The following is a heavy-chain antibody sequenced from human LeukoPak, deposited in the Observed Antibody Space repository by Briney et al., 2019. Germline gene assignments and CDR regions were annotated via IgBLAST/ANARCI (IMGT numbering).Heavy chain of an antibody. J-gene: IGHJ6*02. V-gene: IGHV1-69*13. CDR1: GYTFTSYG. D-gene: IGHD2-15*01. Sequence: ASVKVSCKASGYTFTSYGISWVRQAPGQGLEWMGGIIPIFGTANYAQKFQGRVTITADESTSTAYMELSSLRSEDTAVYYCARGGFVGVAATHYYYGMDVWGQGTTVTVSS. CDR3: ARGGFVGVAATHYYYGMDV. CDR2: IIPIFGTA.